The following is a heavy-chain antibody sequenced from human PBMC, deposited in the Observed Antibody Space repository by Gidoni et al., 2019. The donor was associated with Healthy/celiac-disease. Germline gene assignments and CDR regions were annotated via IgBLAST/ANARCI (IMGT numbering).Heavy chain of an antibody. J-gene: IGHJ4*02. Sequence: QVQLQESGPGLVKPSQTLSLTCTVSGGSISSGGYYWSWIRQHPGKGLAWMGYIYSSGGTYYNPSLKRRVTISVDTSKNQFSLKLSSVTAADTAVYYCARDRSTSRGGFDYWGQGTLVTVSS. CDR3: ARDRSTSRGGFDY. CDR1: GGSISSGGYY. D-gene: IGHD2-2*01. V-gene: IGHV4-31*03. CDR2: IYSSGGT.